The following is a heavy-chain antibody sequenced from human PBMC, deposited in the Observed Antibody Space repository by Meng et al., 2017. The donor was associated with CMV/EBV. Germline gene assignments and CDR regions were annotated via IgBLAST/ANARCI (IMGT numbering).Heavy chain of an antibody. CDR3: AHRGSYGYHGY. D-gene: IGHD5-18*01. Sequence: PTRIQHTQPPPLTCTVRGFSTSSSGRGVCWIRQPPGKALEWPALIYWDDDKRYSPSLKSRLTITKDTSKNQVVLTMTNVDPVDTAXXFCAHRGSYGYHGYWGQGTLVTVSS. J-gene: IGHJ4*02. CDR1: GFSTSSSGRG. V-gene: IGHV2-5*02. CDR2: IYWDDDK.